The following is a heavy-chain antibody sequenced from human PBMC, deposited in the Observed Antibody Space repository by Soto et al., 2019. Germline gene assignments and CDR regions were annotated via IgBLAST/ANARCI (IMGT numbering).Heavy chain of an antibody. J-gene: IGHJ6*03. CDR1: GYTFTSYG. D-gene: IGHD3-3*01. CDR3: ARVHDFWSGYYKFYYMDV. Sequence: QVQLVQSGAEVKKPGASVKVSCKASGYTFTSYGISWVRQAPGQGLEWMGWISAYNGNTNYAQKLKGRVTMTTDTSTSTAYMELRSLRSDDTAVYYCARVHDFWSGYYKFYYMDVWGKGTTVTVSS. V-gene: IGHV1-18*01. CDR2: ISAYNGNT.